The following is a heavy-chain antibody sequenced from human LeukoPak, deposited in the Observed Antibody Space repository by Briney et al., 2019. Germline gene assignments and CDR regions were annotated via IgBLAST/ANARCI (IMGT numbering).Heavy chain of an antibody. CDR3: ARITEYYFDY. D-gene: IGHD3-16*01. Sequence: KPSETLSLNCTVSGGSISSYYWSWIRPPPGQGLEWIGYIYYSGSTNYNPSLKSRVTISVDTSKNQFSLKLSSVTAADTAVYYCARITEYYFDYWGQGTLVTVSS. J-gene: IGHJ4*02. CDR2: IYYSGST. V-gene: IGHV4-59*01. CDR1: GGSISSYY.